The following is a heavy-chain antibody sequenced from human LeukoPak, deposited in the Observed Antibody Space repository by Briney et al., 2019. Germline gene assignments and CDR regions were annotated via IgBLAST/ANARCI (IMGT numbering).Heavy chain of an antibody. CDR3: ARVQPSLNYYDSSGYYYSLEF. V-gene: IGHV3-7*01. CDR2: IKQDGXEK. D-gene: IGHD3-22*01. J-gene: IGHJ4*02. Sequence: IKQDGXEKNYVDSVKGRFTISRDNAKNSLYLQTSSLRAEDTAVYYCARVQPSLNYYDSSGYYYSLEFWGQGTLVTVSS.